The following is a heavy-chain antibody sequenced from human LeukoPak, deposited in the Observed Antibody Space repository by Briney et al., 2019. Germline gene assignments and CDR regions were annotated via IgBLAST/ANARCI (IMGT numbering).Heavy chain of an antibody. J-gene: IGHJ6*02. CDR1: GYTFTTYH. CDR2: ISAYDGNT. CDR3: ARETRTVTTSMDV. Sequence: ASVNVSCRASGYTFTTYHISWVRQAPGQGLEWMGWISAYDGNTNYIQKFQGRVTMTTDTSTSTAYMELRSLRSDDTAVYYCARETRTVTTSMDVWGQGTTVTVSS. D-gene: IGHD4-17*01. V-gene: IGHV1-18*01.